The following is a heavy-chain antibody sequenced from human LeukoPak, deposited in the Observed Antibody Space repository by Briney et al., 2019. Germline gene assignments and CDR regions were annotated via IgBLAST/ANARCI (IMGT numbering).Heavy chain of an antibody. CDR3: GRDVDIVASED. J-gene: IGHJ4*02. CDR2: IYHSGST. V-gene: IGHV4-38-2*02. CDR1: GYSISSGYY. D-gene: IGHD5-12*01. Sequence: SETLSLTCTVSGYSISSGYYWGWIRQPPGKGLEWIGSIYHSGSTYYNPSLKSRVTISRDTSKNQFSLKLSSVTAADTAVYYCGRDVDIVASEDWGQGTLVTVSS.